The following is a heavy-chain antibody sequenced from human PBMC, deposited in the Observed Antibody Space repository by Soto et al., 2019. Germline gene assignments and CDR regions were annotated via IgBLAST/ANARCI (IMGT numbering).Heavy chain of an antibody. V-gene: IGHV4-59*12. CDR2: IHDSGST. J-gene: IGHJ5*02. CDR3: ARANRPITMTYLNWFDP. CDR1: GASISTYY. D-gene: IGHD3-22*01. Sequence: PSETLSLTCTVSGASISTYYWSWVRQPPGKGLEWIGYIHDSGSTFYNPSLKSRVTMSVDRSKNLFSLNLNSVTAADTAVYYCARANRPITMTYLNWFDPWGQGTLVTVSS.